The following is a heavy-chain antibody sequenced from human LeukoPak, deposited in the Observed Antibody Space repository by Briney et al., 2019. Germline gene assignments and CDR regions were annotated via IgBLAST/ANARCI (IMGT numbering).Heavy chain of an antibody. CDR1: GFTFSDYY. CDR3: ARSIPAGNRR. Sequence: GGSLRLSCAASGFTFSDYYMSWIRQAPGKGLEWVSYISSSGSTIDYADPVKGRFTISRDSAKNSLYLQMNSLRAEDTAVYYCARSIPAGNRRWGQGTLVTVSS. D-gene: IGHD2-2*01. J-gene: IGHJ4*02. CDR2: ISSSGSTI. V-gene: IGHV3-11*01.